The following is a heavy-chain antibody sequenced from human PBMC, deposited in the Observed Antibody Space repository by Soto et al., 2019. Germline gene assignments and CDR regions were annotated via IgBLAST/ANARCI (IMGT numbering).Heavy chain of an antibody. CDR3: ARGRREYLNFLMDY. CDR2: IYYSGST. CDR1: GGSISSSSYY. J-gene: IGHJ4*02. V-gene: IGHV4-39*07. D-gene: IGHD3-3*01. Sequence: PSETLSLTCTVSGGSISSSSYYWGWIRQPPGKGLEWIGSIYYSGSTYYNPSLKSRVTISVDTSKNQFSLKLSSVTAADTAVYYCARGRREYLNFLMDYWGQGTLVTVSS.